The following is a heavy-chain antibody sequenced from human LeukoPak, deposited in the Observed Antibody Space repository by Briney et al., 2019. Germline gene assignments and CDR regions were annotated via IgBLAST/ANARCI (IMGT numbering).Heavy chain of an antibody. D-gene: IGHD3-22*01. V-gene: IGHV1-46*01. J-gene: IGHJ4*02. Sequence: GASVKVSCKASGYTFTSYYMHWVRQAPGQGLEWMGIINPSGGSTSYAQKFQGRVTMTRDTSTSTVYMELSSLRSEDTAVHYCVRGDSLEYYYDSSGYYRDYWGQGTLVTVSS. CDR3: VRGDSLEYYYDSSGYYRDY. CDR1: GYTFTSYY. CDR2: INPSGGST.